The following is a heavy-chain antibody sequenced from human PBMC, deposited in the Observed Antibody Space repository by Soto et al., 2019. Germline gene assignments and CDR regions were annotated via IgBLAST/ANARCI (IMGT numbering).Heavy chain of an antibody. CDR2: ISYDGSNK. D-gene: IGHD6-19*01. V-gene: IGHV3-30*18. Sequence: GGSLRLSCAASGFTFSSYGMHWVRQAPGKGLEWVAVISYDGSNKYYADSVKGRFTISRDNSKNTLYLQMNSLRAEDTAVYYCAKVGRQWLVGATPDYWGQGTLVTVSS. J-gene: IGHJ4*02. CDR1: GFTFSSYG. CDR3: AKVGRQWLVGATPDY.